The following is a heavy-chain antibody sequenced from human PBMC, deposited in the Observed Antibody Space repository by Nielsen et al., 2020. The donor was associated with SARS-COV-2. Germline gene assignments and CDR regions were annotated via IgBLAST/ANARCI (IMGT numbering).Heavy chain of an antibody. J-gene: IGHJ4*02. V-gene: IGHV3-53*01. CDR2: IYSDGST. CDR1: GFSVSSHD. Sequence: GGSLRLSCAASGFSVSSHDMNWVRQAPGKGLQWVSLIYSDGSTKYADSVKGRFTISRDNSRNTVYLQMNSLRPEDTAVYYCARDLDTAMAHWGQGTLVTVSS. CDR3: ARDLDTAMAH. D-gene: IGHD5-18*01.